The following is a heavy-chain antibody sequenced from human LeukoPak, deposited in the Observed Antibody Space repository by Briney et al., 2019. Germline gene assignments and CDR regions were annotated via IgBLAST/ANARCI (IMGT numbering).Heavy chain of an antibody. CDR3: ARDSSYCYGSGMGTIGVFDI. J-gene: IGHJ3*02. V-gene: IGHV4-59*12. CDR1: GGSISSYC. D-gene: IGHD3-10*01. Sequence: SETLSLTCTVSGGSISSYCWSWIRQPPGKGLEWIGYFYYTESTNYNPSLKSRVPISVDTSKNQFSLKLSSVTAADTDVYYCARDSSYCYGSGMGTIGVFDIWGEGTMVTVSS. CDR2: FYYTEST.